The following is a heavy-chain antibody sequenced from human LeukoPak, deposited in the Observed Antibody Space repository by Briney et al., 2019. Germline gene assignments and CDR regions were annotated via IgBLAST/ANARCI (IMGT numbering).Heavy chain of an antibody. CDR3: ARERESYGLSFDY. D-gene: IGHD5-18*01. V-gene: IGHV3-66*01. CDR1: GFTVSSNY. Sequence: PGGSLRLSCAASGFTVSSNYMSWVRQAPGKGLEWVSLIYSGGTSYYADSVKGRFTISREDSKNTLYLQMNSLRAEDTAVYYCARERESYGLSFDYWGQGTLVTVSS. CDR2: IYSGGTS. J-gene: IGHJ4*02.